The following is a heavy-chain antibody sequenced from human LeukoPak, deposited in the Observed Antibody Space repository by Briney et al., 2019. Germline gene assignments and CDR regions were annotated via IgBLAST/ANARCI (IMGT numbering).Heavy chain of an antibody. CDR3: VKDGMAVAGTAPLDY. D-gene: IGHD6-19*01. J-gene: IGHJ4*02. Sequence: GGSLRLSCSASGFTFSSYAMHWARQSPGKGLEYVSAISSSGDSTYYADSVKGRFTISRDNSKNTLYLQMSSLRPEDAAVYYCVKDGMAVAGTAPLDYWGLGILVTVSS. CDR2: ISSSGDST. V-gene: IGHV3-64D*08. CDR1: GFTFSSYA.